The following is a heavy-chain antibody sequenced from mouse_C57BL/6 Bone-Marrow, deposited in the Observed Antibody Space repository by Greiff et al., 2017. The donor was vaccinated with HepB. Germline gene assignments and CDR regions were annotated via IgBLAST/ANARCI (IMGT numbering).Heavy chain of an antibody. J-gene: IGHJ4*01. Sequence: QVQLKQPGTELVKPGASVKLSCKASGYTFTSYWMHWVKQRPGQGLEWIGNINPSNGGTNYNEKFKSKATLTVDKSSSTAYMQLSSLTSEDSAVYYCARGGYYDYDWPYWGQGTSVTVSS. V-gene: IGHV1-53*01. CDR1: GYTFTSYW. CDR3: ARGGYYDYDWPY. D-gene: IGHD2-4*01. CDR2: INPSNGGT.